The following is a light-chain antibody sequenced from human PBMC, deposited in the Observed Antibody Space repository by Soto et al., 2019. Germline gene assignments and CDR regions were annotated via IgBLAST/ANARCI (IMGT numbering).Light chain of an antibody. CDR1: SSNIGRNY. CDR2: RDN. Sequence: VLTQRPSVSGTPGQRVNISCSGSSSNIGRNYVYWYHQFPGMAPKLLIYRDNERPSGVSDRFSGSKSGTSASLAISGLRSGDEADYHCATWDDSLGGPVFGGGTKLTVL. J-gene: IGLJ2*01. V-gene: IGLV1-47*01. CDR3: ATWDDSLGGPV.